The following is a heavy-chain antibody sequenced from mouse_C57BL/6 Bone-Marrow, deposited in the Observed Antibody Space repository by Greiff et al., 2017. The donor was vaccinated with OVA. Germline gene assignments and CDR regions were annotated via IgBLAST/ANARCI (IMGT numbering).Heavy chain of an antibody. J-gene: IGHJ3*01. V-gene: IGHV1-69*01. CDR3: ARDGSSYRDWFAY. D-gene: IGHD1-1*01. CDR1: GYTFTSYW. CDR2: IDPSDSYT. Sequence: VQLQQSGAELVMPGASVKLSCKASGYTFTSYWMHWVKQRPGQGLEWIGEIDPSDSYTNYNQKFKGKSTLTVDKSSSTAYMQLSSLTSEDSAVYYCARDGSSYRDWFAYWGQGTLVTVSA.